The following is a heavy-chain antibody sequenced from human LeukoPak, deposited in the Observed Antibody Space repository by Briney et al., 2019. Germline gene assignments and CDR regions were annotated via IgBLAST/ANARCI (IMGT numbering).Heavy chain of an antibody. CDR2: IKQDGSEK. CDR1: GFTFSSYW. D-gene: IGHD3-22*01. CDR3: ARDKSRSGYYY. J-gene: IGHJ4*02. V-gene: IGHV3-7*03. Sequence: PGGSLRLSCAASGFTFSSYWMSWVRQAPGRGLEWVANIKQDGSEKYHVDSVKGRFTISRDNAKNSLYLQMNSLRAEDTAVYYCARDKSRSGYYYWGQGTLVTVSS.